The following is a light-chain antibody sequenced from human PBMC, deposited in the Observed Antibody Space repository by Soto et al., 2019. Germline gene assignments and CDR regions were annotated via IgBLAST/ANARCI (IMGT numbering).Light chain of an antibody. V-gene: IGLV1-44*01. J-gene: IGLJ3*02. CDR1: SSNIGSNT. CDR2: SNN. Sequence: QSVLTQSPSASGTPGQRVTISCSGSSSNIGSNTVNWYQHLPGTAPKPLIYSNNQRPSGVPDRFSCSKSRTSASLAISGLQSEDEADYYCAALDDSLNGGVFGGGTKVTVL. CDR3: AALDDSLNGGV.